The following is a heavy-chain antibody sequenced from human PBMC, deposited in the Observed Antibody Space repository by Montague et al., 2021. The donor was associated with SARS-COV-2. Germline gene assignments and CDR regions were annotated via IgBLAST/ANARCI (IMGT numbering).Heavy chain of an antibody. J-gene: IGHJ6*02. CDR1: GDSVASVSAA. D-gene: IGHD3-10*01. Sequence: CAISGDSVASVSAACSSIRQSPSSHLRWLVITHYRSKWYNDYAVSVKSRITINPDTSKNQFSLQLNSVTPEDTAVYYCARGLWFGELLYYYYYYGMDVWGQGITVTVSS. CDR2: THYRSKWYN. V-gene: IGHV6-1*01. CDR3: ARGLWFGELLYYYYYYGMDV.